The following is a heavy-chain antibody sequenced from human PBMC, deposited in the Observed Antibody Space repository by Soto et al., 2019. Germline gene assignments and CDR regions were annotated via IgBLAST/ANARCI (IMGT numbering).Heavy chain of an antibody. CDR3: ARALVLRFLEWRFDP. Sequence: VQLVESGGGLVQPGGSLRLSCAASGFTFSSYWMSWVRQAPGKGLEWVANIKQDGSEKYYVDSVKGRFTISRDNAKNSLYLQMNSLRAEDTAVYYCARALVLRFLEWRFDPWGQGTLVTVSS. CDR2: IKQDGSEK. V-gene: IGHV3-7*05. CDR1: GFTFSSYW. J-gene: IGHJ5*02. D-gene: IGHD3-3*01.